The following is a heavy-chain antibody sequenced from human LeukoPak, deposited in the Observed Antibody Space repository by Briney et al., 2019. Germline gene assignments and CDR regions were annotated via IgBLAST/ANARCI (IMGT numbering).Heavy chain of an antibody. V-gene: IGHV4-39*01. CDR1: GGSTSSDSYC. D-gene: IGHD5-12*01. J-gene: IGHJ4*02. CDR2: VYYDGSS. CDR3: ARLWLRWGIGS. Sequence: PSETLSLTCSVSGGSTSSDSYCWGWIRRPPGKGLEWIGCVYYDGSSHYSPSLRGRLPLCVGTPNNQFSLKVRSVTAADTAVYYCARLWLRWGIGSWGQGSLVSVSS.